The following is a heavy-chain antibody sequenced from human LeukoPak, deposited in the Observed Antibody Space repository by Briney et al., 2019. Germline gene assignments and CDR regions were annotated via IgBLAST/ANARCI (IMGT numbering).Heavy chain of an antibody. J-gene: IGHJ4*02. CDR2: IIPIFGTA. CDR1: GGTFSSYA. D-gene: IGHD5-12*01. Sequence: ASVKVSCKASGGTFSSYAISWVRQAPGQGLEWMGGIIPIFGTANYAQKFQGRVSITTDESTSTAYMELSSLRSEDTAVYYCAGYSGYDRCFDYWGQGTLVTVSS. CDR3: AGYSGYDRCFDY. V-gene: IGHV1-69*05.